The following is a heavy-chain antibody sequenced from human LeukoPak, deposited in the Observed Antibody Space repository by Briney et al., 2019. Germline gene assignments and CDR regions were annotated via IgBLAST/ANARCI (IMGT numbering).Heavy chain of an antibody. V-gene: IGHV3-11*06. CDR3: ARGDRYSGSQMGY. Sequence: GGSLRLSCAASGFTFSDYYMNWIRQAPGKGLERVSYISTSTRYTNYADSVKGRFTISRDNAKNSLYLQMNSLRAEDTAVYYCARGDRYSGSQMGYWGQGTLATVSS. CDR1: GFTFSDYY. J-gene: IGHJ4*02. CDR2: ISTSTRYT. D-gene: IGHD1-26*01.